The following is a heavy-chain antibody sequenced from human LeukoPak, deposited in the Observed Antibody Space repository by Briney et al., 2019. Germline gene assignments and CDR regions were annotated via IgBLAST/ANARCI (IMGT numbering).Heavy chain of an antibody. Sequence: SETLSLTCTVSGGSISSGSYYWSWIRQPAGKGLEWIGRIYTSGSTNYNPSLKSRVTISVDTSKNQFSLKLSSVTAADTAVYYCARGRISYYWGQGTLVTVSS. D-gene: IGHD3-10*01. CDR2: IYTSGST. V-gene: IGHV4-61*02. J-gene: IGHJ4*02. CDR1: GGSISSGSYY. CDR3: ARGRISYY.